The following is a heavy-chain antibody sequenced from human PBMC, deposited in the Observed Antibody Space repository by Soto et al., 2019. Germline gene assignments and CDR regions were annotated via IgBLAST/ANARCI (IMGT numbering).Heavy chain of an antibody. V-gene: IGHV2-5*01. CDR3: AHTLLWFGGTNWFDP. CDR2: IYWNDVK. J-gene: IGHJ5*02. D-gene: IGHD3-10*01. CDR1: GFSLSTSGVG. Sequence: SGPTLVNPTQTLTLTCTFSGFSLSTSGVGVGWNSQPPGKALDWLALIYWNDVKRYSPSLKSRLTITKDTSKNQVVLTMTNMDPVDTATYYCAHTLLWFGGTNWFDPWGQGTLVTVSS.